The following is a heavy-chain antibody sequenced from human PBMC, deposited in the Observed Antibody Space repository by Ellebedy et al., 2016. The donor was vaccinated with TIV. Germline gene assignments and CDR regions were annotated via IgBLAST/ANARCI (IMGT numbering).Heavy chain of an antibody. D-gene: IGHD3-10*01. CDR1: GFTFSSYA. V-gene: IGHV3-64D*08. CDR2: ISTNGGST. J-gene: IGHJ4*02. CDR3: VKEYGPPSLFDH. Sequence: PGGSLRLSCSASGFTFSSYAMHWVRQAPGKGLEHLSTISTNGGSTFYVDSVKGRFTISRDNSKNTLYLQMSSLRPEDTAVYYCVKEYGPPSLFDHWGQGTLVTVSS.